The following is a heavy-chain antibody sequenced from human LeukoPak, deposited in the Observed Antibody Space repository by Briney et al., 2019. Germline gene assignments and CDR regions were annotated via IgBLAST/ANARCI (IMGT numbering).Heavy chain of an antibody. D-gene: IGHD6-19*01. J-gene: IGHJ4*02. Sequence: RPGGSLRLSCAASGFIFSSYWMSWVRQAPGKGLEWVANMRQDGSEKYYVDSVKGRFTISRDNAKSSLYLRMNSLRAEDTAVYYCATHSGWRFDYWGQGTLVTVSS. CDR1: GFIFSSYW. CDR2: MRQDGSEK. V-gene: IGHV3-7*01. CDR3: ATHSGWRFDY.